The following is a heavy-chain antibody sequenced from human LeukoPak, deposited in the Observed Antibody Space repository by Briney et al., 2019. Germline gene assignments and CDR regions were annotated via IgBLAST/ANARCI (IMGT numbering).Heavy chain of an antibody. CDR1: GGSISGYY. CDR3: ASLGRGFSDDY. Sequence: SETLSLTCTVSGGSISGYYWSWIRQPPGEGLEWIGEINHSGSTNYNPSLKGRVTISVDTSKNQFSLKLSSVTAADTAVYYCASLGRGFSDDYWGQGTLVTVSS. J-gene: IGHJ4*02. V-gene: IGHV4-34*01. D-gene: IGHD3-10*01. CDR2: INHSGST.